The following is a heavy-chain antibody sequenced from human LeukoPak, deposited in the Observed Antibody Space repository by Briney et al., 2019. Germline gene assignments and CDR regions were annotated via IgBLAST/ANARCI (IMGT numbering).Heavy chain of an antibody. CDR1: GFTFSSYS. Sequence: GSLRLSCAASGFTFSSYSLIWVRQAPGEGLEWVSYISSGGTFISYADSVQGRFTISRDDAKNSLYLQMNSLRAEDTAVYYCARPQPAAGYSPGFDYWGQGTLVTVSS. J-gene: IGHJ4*02. D-gene: IGHD2-2*01. CDR2: ISSGGTFI. CDR3: ARPQPAAGYSPGFDY. V-gene: IGHV3-21*05.